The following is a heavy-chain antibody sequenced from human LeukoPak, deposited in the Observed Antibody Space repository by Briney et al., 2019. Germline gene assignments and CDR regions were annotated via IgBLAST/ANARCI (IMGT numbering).Heavy chain of an antibody. Sequence: PGGSLRLSCAASGFTFTNAWMSWVRQAPGKGLEWVGRIKSKGDGETIDNAAPVKGRFTMSRDDSKATLYLQMNSLKAEDTAVYYCTTDLGLTMIRGVIVYWGQGALATVSS. CDR2: IKSKGDGETI. CDR1: GFTFTNAW. D-gene: IGHD3-10*01. J-gene: IGHJ4*02. V-gene: IGHV3-15*01. CDR3: TTDLGLTMIRGVIVY.